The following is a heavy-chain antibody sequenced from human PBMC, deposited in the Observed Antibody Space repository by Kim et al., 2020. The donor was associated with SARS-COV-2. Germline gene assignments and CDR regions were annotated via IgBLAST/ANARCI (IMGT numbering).Heavy chain of an antibody. CDR1: GFTFSRIA. CDR3: AKVGDNGYEYTDSYYF. V-gene: IGHV3-23*01. CDR2: ISGSSSTT. D-gene: IGHD5-12*01. Sequence: GGSLRLSCATSGFTFSRIAMNWFRQAPGKGLEWVSTISGSSSTTYYADSVKGRFTISRDNSKNTLYLQMSSLRVEDTAVYYCAKVGDNGYEYTDSYYFWG. J-gene: IGHJ2*01.